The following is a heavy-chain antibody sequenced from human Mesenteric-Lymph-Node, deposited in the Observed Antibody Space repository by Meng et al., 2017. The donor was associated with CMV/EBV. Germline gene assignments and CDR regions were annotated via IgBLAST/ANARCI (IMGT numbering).Heavy chain of an antibody. Sequence: LSCAASGFTFSTYAMIWARQAPGKGLEWVSSISASGGTTYYADSVKGRFTISRDNSKNTLYLQMNSLRAEDTAVFYYAKLVESGTNAWGQGTLVTVSS. CDR2: ISASGGTT. D-gene: IGHD1-1*01. CDR1: GFTFSTYA. J-gene: IGHJ5*02. CDR3: AKLVESGTNA. V-gene: IGHV3-23*01.